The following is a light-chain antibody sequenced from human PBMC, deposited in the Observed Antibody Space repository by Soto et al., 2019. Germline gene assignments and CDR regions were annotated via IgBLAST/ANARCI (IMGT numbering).Light chain of an antibody. Sequence: DIQMTQSPSTLSASVGDRVTITCRASQSISSWLAWYQQKPGKAPKLLIYDASSLESGVPSRFSGSGSGTDFTLTISRLEPEDFAVYYCQQYGNSWTFGQGTKVDIK. J-gene: IGKJ1*01. V-gene: IGKV1-5*01. CDR1: QSISSW. CDR3: QQYGNSWT. CDR2: DAS.